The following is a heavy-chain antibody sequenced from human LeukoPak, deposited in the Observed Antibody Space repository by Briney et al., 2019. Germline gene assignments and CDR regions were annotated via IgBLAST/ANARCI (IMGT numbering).Heavy chain of an antibody. Sequence: GGSLRLSCAASGFTFSSYWMSWVRQAPGKGLEWVANIKQDGSEKYYVDSVKGRFTISRDNAKNSLYLQMNSLRAEDTAVYYCAREGDYYDSSGYYCWGQGTLVTVSS. CDR3: AREGDYYDSSGYYC. J-gene: IGHJ4*02. V-gene: IGHV3-7*01. CDR1: GFTFSSYW. D-gene: IGHD3-22*01. CDR2: IKQDGSEK.